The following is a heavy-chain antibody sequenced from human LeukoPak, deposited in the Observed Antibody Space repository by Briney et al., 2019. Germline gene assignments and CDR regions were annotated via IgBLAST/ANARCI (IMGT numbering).Heavy chain of an antibody. CDR1: GYSISSGFQ. D-gene: IGHD2-2*02. V-gene: IGHV4-38-2*02. Sequence: KPSETLSLXCTVSGYSISSGFQWGWLRQPPGKGLEWIGNIFHSGGTYYSPSLKSRVTISVDTSKNQFFLNLNSVTAADTAVYYCARVGCSSPTCYNRGDNWFDPWGQGTLVTVSS. CDR2: IFHSGGT. CDR3: ARVGCSSPTCYNRGDNWFDP. J-gene: IGHJ5*02.